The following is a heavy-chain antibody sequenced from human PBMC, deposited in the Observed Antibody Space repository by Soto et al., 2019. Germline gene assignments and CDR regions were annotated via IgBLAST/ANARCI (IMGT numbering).Heavy chain of an antibody. CDR2: VHYSGNT. Sequence: SETLSLTCTVSGYSISSGYHWAWIRQPPGKGLEWLGSVHYSGNTYYNPSLRSRLTISVDKSKNQFSLNLSSVTAADTAVYYCARQDRVVAEGRWFDPWGQGTLVTVSS. V-gene: IGHV4-38-2*02. J-gene: IGHJ5*02. D-gene: IGHD2-15*01. CDR3: ARQDRVVAEGRWFDP. CDR1: GYSISSGYH.